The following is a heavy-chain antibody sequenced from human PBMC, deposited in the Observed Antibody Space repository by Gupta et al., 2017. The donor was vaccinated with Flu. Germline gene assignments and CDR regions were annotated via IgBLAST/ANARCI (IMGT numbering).Heavy chain of an antibody. D-gene: IGHD1-26*01. V-gene: IGHV4-39*01. Sequence: QLQLQESGPGLVKPSETLSLTCSVSGGSISNSSRYWGWIRQSPGKGLEWMGSIFSDGSTYYNPSLKRRVTLLVDTSKNEFSLKLSSVTATDTAVDDCARRSGTYYGSFDDWGQGTRGTGSS. CDR2: IFSDGST. CDR1: GGSISNSSRY. J-gene: IGHJ4*02. CDR3: ARRSGTYYGSFDD.